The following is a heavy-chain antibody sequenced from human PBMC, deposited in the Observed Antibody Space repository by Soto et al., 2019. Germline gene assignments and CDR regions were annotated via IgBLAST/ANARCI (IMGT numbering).Heavy chain of an antibody. CDR1: GVSISSSSDY. CDR2: IYYSGST. D-gene: IGHD6-19*01. CDR3: LVHYDYYVMDV. Sequence: PSETLSLTCTVSGVSISSSSDYWGCIRQPPGKGLEWIGSIYYSGSTYYNPSLRSRVTISVDTSKNQFSLKLSSVTAADTAVYWGLVHYDYYVMDVWGQGTTVTGSS. V-gene: IGHV4-39*01. J-gene: IGHJ6*02.